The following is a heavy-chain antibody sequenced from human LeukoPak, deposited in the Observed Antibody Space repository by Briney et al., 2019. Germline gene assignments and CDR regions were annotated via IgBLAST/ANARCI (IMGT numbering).Heavy chain of an antibody. CDR3: QSRYLEWLLEY. V-gene: IGHV4-39*01. J-gene: IGHJ4*02. D-gene: IGHD3-3*01. CDR1: GGSINSNNYY. CDR2: IYSSGSA. Sequence: SETLSPTCTVSGGSINSNNYYWGWIRQPPGKGLEWIGSIYSSGSAYYNPSLKSRVTISVDTSKNQFSLRLSSVTAADTAVYYCQSRYLEWLLEYWGQGTLVTVSS.